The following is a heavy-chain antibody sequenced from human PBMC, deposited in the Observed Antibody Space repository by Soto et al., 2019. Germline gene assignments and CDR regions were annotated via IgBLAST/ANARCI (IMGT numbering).Heavy chain of an antibody. CDR2: VYYSGST. CDR1: GGSISVYY. V-gene: IGHV4-59*01. CDR3: ARVQSGSYALYYFDY. Sequence: PSETLSLTCTVSGGSISVYYWRWIRHPPGQGLEWIGYVYYSGSTNYNPSLKSRVTISVDKSKNQISLKLSSVTAGDTAVYFCARVQSGSYALYYFDYWGQGTLVTVSS. D-gene: IGHD1-26*01. J-gene: IGHJ4*02.